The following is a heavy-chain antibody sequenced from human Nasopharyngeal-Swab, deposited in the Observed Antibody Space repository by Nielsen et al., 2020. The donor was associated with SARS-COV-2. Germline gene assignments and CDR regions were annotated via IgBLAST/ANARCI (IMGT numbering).Heavy chain of an antibody. CDR3: VYGSGSYYNLYY. Sequence: SVKVSCKASGGTFSSYAISWVRQAPGQGLEWMGGIIPIFGTANYAQKFRGRVTITADESTSTAYMELSSLRSEDTAVYYCVYGSGSYYNLYYWGQGTLVTVSS. CDR1: GGTFSSYA. CDR2: IIPIFGTA. V-gene: IGHV1-69*13. J-gene: IGHJ4*02. D-gene: IGHD3-10*01.